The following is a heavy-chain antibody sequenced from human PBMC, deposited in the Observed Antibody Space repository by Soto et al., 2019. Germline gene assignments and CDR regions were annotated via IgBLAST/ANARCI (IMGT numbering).Heavy chain of an antibody. D-gene: IGHD4-17*01. CDR1: GFTFSSYA. J-gene: IGHJ2*01. CDR2: ISYDGSNK. CDR3: ARGGDYGGNSDLWYFDL. Sequence: GGSLRLSCAASGFTFSSYAMHWVRQAPGKGLEWVAVISYDGSNKYYADSVKDRFTISRDNSKNTLYLQMNSLRAEDTAVYYCARGGDYGGNSDLWYFDLWGRGTLVTVSS. V-gene: IGHV3-30-3*01.